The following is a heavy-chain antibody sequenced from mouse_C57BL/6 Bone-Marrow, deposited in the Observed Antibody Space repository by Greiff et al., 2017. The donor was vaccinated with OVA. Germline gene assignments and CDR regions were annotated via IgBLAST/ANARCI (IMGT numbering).Heavy chain of an antibody. CDR2: INPYNGGT. Sequence: VQLQQSGPVLVKPGASVKMSCKASGYTFTDYYMNWVKQSHGKSLEWIGVINPYNGGTSYNQKFKGKATLTVDKSSSTAYMELNRLTAEDSAVYYCARGSGFDYWGQGTTLTVSS. CDR3: ARGSGFDY. D-gene: IGHD1-1*01. V-gene: IGHV1-19*01. CDR1: GYTFTDYY. J-gene: IGHJ2*01.